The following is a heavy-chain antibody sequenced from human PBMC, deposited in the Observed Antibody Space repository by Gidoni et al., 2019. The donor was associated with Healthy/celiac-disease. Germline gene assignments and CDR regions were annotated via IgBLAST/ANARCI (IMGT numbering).Heavy chain of an antibody. CDR2: ISYDGSNK. V-gene: IGHV3-30*18. CDR3: AKAYYYGSATDY. D-gene: IGHD3-10*01. Sequence: QVQLVESGGGVVQPGRSLRLSCAASGFTFSSYGMHWVRQAPGKGREWLAVISYDGSNKYYADSVKGRFTISRDNSKNTLYLQMNSLRAEDTAVYYCAKAYYYGSATDYWGQGTLVTVSS. J-gene: IGHJ4*02. CDR1: GFTFSSYG.